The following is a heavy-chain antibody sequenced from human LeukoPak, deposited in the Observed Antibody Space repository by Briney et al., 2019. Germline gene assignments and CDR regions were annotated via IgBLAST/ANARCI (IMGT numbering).Heavy chain of an antibody. V-gene: IGHV4-38-2*01. CDR2: VYHSGST. CDR3: ARYGRKLWFGELRVSY. D-gene: IGHD3-10*01. CDR1: GYSISSGYY. Sequence: SETLSLTCAVSGYSISSGYYWGWIRQPPGKGLEWIGSVYHSGSTYYNPSLKSRVTISVDTSKNQFSLKLSSVTAADTAVYYCARYGRKLWFGELRVSYWGQGTLVTVSS. J-gene: IGHJ4*02.